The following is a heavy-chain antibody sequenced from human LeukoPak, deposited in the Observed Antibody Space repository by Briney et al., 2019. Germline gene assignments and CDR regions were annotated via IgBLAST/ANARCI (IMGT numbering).Heavy chain of an antibody. CDR3: TVGYLIDAFDI. CDR2: ISSSSSYI. J-gene: IGHJ3*02. V-gene: IGHV3-21*01. CDR1: GFTFSSYS. Sequence: GGSLRLSCAASGFTFSSYSMNWVRQAPGKGLEWVSSISSSSSYIYYADSVKGRFTISRDNAKNSLYLQMNSLRAEDTAVYYCTVGYLIDAFDIWGQGTMVTVPS. D-gene: IGHD1-1*01.